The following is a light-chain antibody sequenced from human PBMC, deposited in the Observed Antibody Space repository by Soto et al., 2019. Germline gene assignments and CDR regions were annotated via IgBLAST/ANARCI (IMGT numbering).Light chain of an antibody. CDR2: GAF. CDR1: QSLSSSY. V-gene: IGKV3-20*01. Sequence: EIVLIHSPGTLSLSQGERATLSCRASQSLSSSYFAWYQHKPGQGPRLLIYGAFTRATGIPDRFSGSGSGTDFTLTSRRLEAEDSADYRCQQDDSLITFGQGTRLEIK. J-gene: IGKJ5*01. CDR3: QQDDSLIT.